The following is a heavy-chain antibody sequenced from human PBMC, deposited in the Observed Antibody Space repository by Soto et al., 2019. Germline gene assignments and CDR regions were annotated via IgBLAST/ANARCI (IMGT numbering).Heavy chain of an antibody. V-gene: IGHV1-58*02. CDR2: IVVGSGNT. D-gene: IGHD2-2*01. J-gene: IGHJ6*02. CDR1: GFTFTSSA. CDR3: ARGGSNYYYYYGMDV. Sequence: ASVKVSCKASGFTFTSSAMQWVRQARGQRLEWIGWIVVGSGNTNYAQKFQERVTITRDMSTSTAYMELSSLRSEDTAVYYCARGGSNYYYYYGMDVWGQGTTVTVSS.